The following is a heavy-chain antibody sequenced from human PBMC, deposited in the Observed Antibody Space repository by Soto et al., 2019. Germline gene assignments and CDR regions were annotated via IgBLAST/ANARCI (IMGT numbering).Heavy chain of an antibody. CDR3: AKQAGRNSGGLNFDY. CDR1: GFTFSSYG. J-gene: IGHJ4*02. D-gene: IGHD4-17*01. CDR2: ISYDGSNK. Sequence: QVQLVESGGGVVQPGRSLRLSCAASGFTFSSYGMHWVRQAPGKGLEWVAVISYDGSNKYYADSVKGRFTISRDNSKNTLYLQMNSLRAEDTAVYYWAKQAGRNSGGLNFDYWGQGTLVTVSS. V-gene: IGHV3-30*18.